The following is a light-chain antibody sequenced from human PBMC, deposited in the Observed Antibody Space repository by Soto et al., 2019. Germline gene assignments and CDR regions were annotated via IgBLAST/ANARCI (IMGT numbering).Light chain of an antibody. CDR3: RQHHSYPRT. CDR1: QGIRND. Sequence: IQLTQSPSSLSASVGDRVTITCRASQGIRNDLGWYQQKPGKAPQRLVFASYNLQSGVPSRFSGSGSGTEFALTISCLQPEDFATYYCRQHHSYPRTFGQGTRVEIK. J-gene: IGKJ1*01. V-gene: IGKV1-17*01. CDR2: ASY.